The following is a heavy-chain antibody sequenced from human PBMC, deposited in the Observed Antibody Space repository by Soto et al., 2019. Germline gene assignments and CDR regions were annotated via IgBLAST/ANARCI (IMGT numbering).Heavy chain of an antibody. CDR1: GYSFTSYW. J-gene: IGHJ4*02. D-gene: IGHD2-15*01. CDR2: IYPGDSDT. Sequence: GESLKISCKGSGYSFTSYWIGWVRQMPGKGLEWMGIIYPGDSDTRYSPSFQGQVTISADKSISTAYLQWSSLKASDTAMYYCARRYCSGGSCYYKPGTTGYFDYWGQGTLVTVSS. V-gene: IGHV5-51*01. CDR3: ARRYCSGGSCYYKPGTTGYFDY.